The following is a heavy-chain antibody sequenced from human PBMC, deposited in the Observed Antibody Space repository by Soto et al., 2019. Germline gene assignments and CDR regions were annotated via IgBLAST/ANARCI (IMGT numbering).Heavy chain of an antibody. CDR1: GYTFSTYG. D-gene: IGHD3-3*02. Sequence: QVQLLQSGAEVKKPGASVKVSCKASGYTFSTYGITWVRQAPGQGLEWMGWTSANNDNTNYVQKVRGRVTMTTDTSTSIAYSELRSVGSNVTAFNYCARDQTFPDYWCQGTLVTVSS. CDR3: ARDQTFPDY. J-gene: IGHJ4*02. V-gene: IGHV1-18*01. CDR2: TSANNDNT.